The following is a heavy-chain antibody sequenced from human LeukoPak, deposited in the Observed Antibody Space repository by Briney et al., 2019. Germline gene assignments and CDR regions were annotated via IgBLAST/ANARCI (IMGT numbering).Heavy chain of an antibody. Sequence: SETLSLTCAVYGGSFSGYYWSWIRQPPGKGLEWIGEINHSGSTNYNPSLKSRVTISVDTSKNQFSLKLSSVTAADTAVYYCARVGYYYGSGSYYVKRNDAFDIWGQGTMVTVSS. J-gene: IGHJ3*02. D-gene: IGHD3-10*01. CDR1: GGSFSGYY. CDR2: INHSGST. V-gene: IGHV4-34*01. CDR3: ARVGYYYGSGSYYVKRNDAFDI.